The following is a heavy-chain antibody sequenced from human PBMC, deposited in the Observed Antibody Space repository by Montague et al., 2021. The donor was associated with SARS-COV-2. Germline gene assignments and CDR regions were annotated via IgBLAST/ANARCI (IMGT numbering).Heavy chain of an antibody. CDR1: GFAFNNFA. J-gene: IGHJ2*01. D-gene: IGHD6-25*01. CDR3: AKQTGAGAIVYWYFDL. Sequence: SLRLSCAASGFAFNNFAMTWVRQPPGKGPEWVSSIFGSGAGTYYADSVKGRFTISRDNSRNTVYLQMNSLRAEDTAKYYCAKQTGAGAIVYWYFDLWGRGTVVSVSS. V-gene: IGHV3-23*01. CDR2: IFGSGAGT.